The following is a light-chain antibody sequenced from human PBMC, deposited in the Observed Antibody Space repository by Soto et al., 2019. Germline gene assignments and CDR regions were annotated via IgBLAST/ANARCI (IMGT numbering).Light chain of an antibody. CDR1: QDISNY. CDR2: DAS. CDR3: QQYDNLPLT. Sequence: DLQMTQSPSSLSASVGDRVTITCQARQDISNYLNWYQQKPGKAPKLLIYDASNLETGVPSRFSGIGSGTDFTFTISSLQPEDIATYYCQQYDNLPLTFGGGTKVEIK. J-gene: IGKJ4*01. V-gene: IGKV1-33*01.